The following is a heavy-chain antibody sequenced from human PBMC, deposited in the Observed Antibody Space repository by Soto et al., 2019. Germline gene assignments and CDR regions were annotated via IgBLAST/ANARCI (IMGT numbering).Heavy chain of an antibody. J-gene: IGHJ5*02. Sequence: QVQLVESGGGVVQPGRSLRLSCAASGFTFSSYGMHWVRQAPGKGLEWVAVIWYDGSNKYYADSVKGRFTISRDNSKNTLYLQMNSLRAEDTAVYYCARDSVVFSVNNWFDPWGQGTLVTVSS. CDR2: IWYDGSNK. V-gene: IGHV3-33*01. CDR3: ARDSVVFSVNNWFDP. CDR1: GFTFSSYG. D-gene: IGHD2-15*01.